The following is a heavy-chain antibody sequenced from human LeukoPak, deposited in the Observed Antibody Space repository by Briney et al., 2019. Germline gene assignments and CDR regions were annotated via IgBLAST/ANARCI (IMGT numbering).Heavy chain of an antibody. J-gene: IGHJ4*02. CDR3: ARSIRGYSSGWYYFDY. V-gene: IGHV4-34*01. Sequence: PSETLSLTCAVYGGSFSGYYWSWIRQPPGKGLEWIGEINHSGSTNYNPSLKSRVTISVDTSKNQFSLKLSSVTAADTAVYYCARSIRGYSSGWYYFDYWGQGTLITVSS. CDR1: GGSFSGYY. D-gene: IGHD6-19*01. CDR2: INHSGST.